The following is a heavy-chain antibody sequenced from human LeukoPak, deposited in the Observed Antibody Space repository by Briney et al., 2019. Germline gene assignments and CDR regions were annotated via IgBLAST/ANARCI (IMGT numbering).Heavy chain of an antibody. CDR3: AREGDSSSVGWFDP. CDR2: IYSDNT. D-gene: IGHD6-13*01. J-gene: IGHJ5*02. Sequence: PGGSLRLSCTVSGFTVSSNSMSWVRQAPGKGLEWVSFIYSDNTHYSDSVKGRFTISRDNSKNTLYLQMNSLRAEDTAVYYCAREGDSSSVGWFDPWGQGTLVTVSS. CDR1: GFTVSSNS. V-gene: IGHV3-53*01.